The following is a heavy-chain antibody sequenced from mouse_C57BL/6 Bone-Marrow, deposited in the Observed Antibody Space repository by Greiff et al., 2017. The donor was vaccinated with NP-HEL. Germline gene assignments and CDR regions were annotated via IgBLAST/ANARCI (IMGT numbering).Heavy chain of an antibody. V-gene: IGHV5-9*01. CDR1: GFTFSSYP. J-gene: IGHJ4*01. Sequence: DVKLVESGGGLVKPGGSLKLSCAASGFTFSSYPMSWVRQTPEKRLEWVATISGGGGNTYYPDSVKGRFTISRDNAKNTLYLQMSSLRSEDTALYYCARQMDYWGQGTSVTVSS. CDR2: ISGGGGNT. CDR3: ARQMDY.